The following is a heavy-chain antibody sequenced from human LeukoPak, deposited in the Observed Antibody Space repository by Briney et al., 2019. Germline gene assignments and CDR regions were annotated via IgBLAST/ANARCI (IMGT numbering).Heavy chain of an antibody. J-gene: IGHJ6*02. V-gene: IGHV4-4*02. CDR2: IYHSGST. CDR3: ARGAARPSIAARRGMDV. CDR1: GGSISSSNW. D-gene: IGHD6-6*01. Sequence: SETLSLTCAVSGGSISSSNWWSWVRQPPGQGLEWIGEIYHSGSTNYNPSLKSRVTISVDTSKNQFSLKLSSVTAADTAVYYCARGAARPSIAARRGMDVWGQGTTVTVSS.